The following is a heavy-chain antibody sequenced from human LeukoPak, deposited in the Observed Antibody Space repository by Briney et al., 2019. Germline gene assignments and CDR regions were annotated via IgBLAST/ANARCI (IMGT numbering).Heavy chain of an antibody. CDR2: INSSSGVT. D-gene: IGHD3-22*01. V-gene: IGHV1-2*06. J-gene: IGHJ4*02. CDR1: GYTLIGYY. Sequence: ASVKVSCKASGYTLIGYYIHWVRQAPGQGLEWMGRINSSSGVTNYAQQFQGRVTMTRDTSISTAYMELSRLRSDDTAVYYCARVAHPSSADGSVRVVGDYWGQGTLVTVSS. CDR3: ARVAHPSSADGSVRVVGDY.